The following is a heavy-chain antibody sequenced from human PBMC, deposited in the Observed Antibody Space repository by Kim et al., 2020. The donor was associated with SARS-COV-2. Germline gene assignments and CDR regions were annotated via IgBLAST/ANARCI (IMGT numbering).Heavy chain of an antibody. Sequence: YYADSGKGRFTISSDNAKNSLYLQMNSLRAEATAVYYCARDRLGALGGWGQGTLVTVSS. V-gene: IGHV3-21*01. J-gene: IGHJ4*02. D-gene: IGHD1-26*01. CDR3: ARDRLGALGG.